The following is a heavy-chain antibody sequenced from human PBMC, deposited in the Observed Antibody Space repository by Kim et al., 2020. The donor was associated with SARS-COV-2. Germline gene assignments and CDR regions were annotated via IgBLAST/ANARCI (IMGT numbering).Heavy chain of an antibody. V-gene: IGHV5-51*01. Sequence: TRYSPSFQGQVTISADKSISTAYLQWSSLKASDTAMYYCARHVRLSPPDYWGQGTLVTVSS. D-gene: IGHD3-10*01. CDR3: ARHVRLSPPDY. CDR2: T. J-gene: IGHJ4*02.